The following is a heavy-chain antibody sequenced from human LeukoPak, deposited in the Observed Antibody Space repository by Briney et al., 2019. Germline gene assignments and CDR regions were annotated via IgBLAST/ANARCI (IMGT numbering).Heavy chain of an antibody. CDR2: IGAYKGNT. CDR3: AREATTGTTLDY. CDR1: GHKFTSSG. Sequence: GASVKVSCKTSGHKFTSSGISWVRQAPGQGLEWMGWIGAYKGNTNYAQKFQGRVTMTTDTSTSTVYMELRSLRSDDTAVYYCAREATTGTTLDYWGQGTLVTVSS. D-gene: IGHD1-1*01. J-gene: IGHJ4*02. V-gene: IGHV1-18*01.